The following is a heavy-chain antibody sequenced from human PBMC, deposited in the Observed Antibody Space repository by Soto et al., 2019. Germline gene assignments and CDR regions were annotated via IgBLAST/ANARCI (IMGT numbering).Heavy chain of an antibody. CDR1: GYSFTSYW. D-gene: IGHD3-3*01. V-gene: IGHV5-51*01. Sequence: EVQLVQSGAEVKKPGESLKISCKGSGYSFTSYWIGWVRQMPGKGLEWMGIIYPGDSDTRYSPSFQGQVTISADKSISTAYLQWSSLKASDTAMYYCARHNSVFGTQRRFDPWGQGTLVTVSS. CDR3: ARHNSVFGTQRRFDP. J-gene: IGHJ5*02. CDR2: IYPGDSDT.